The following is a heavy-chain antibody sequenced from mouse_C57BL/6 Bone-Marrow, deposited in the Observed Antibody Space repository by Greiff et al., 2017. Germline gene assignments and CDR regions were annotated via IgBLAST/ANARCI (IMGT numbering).Heavy chain of an antibody. Sequence: DVKLVESGGGLVKPGGSLKLSCAASGFTFSSYAMSWVRQTPEKRLEWVATISAGGSYTYYPDNVKGRFTISRDNAKNNLYLQMIHLKSEDTAKYEGARDGGYLYYFDYWGQGTTLTVSS. V-gene: IGHV5-4*01. CDR2: ISAGGSYT. CDR3: ARDGGYLYYFDY. CDR1: GFTFSSYA. J-gene: IGHJ2*01. D-gene: IGHD1-1*02.